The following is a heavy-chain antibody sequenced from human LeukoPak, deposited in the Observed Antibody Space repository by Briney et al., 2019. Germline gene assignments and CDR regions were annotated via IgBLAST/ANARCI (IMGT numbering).Heavy chain of an antibody. J-gene: IGHJ4*02. V-gene: IGHV3-53*01. CDR2: IYSDDTT. Sequence: GGSLRLSCAASEFSVGSNYMTWARQAPGKGLEWVSLIYSDDTTLYADSVKGRFTISRDISKNTLYLQMSSLRAEDTAVYYCARRAGGYSHPYDYWGQGVLVTVSS. CDR1: EFSVGSNY. CDR3: ARRAGGYSHPYDY. D-gene: IGHD4-23*01.